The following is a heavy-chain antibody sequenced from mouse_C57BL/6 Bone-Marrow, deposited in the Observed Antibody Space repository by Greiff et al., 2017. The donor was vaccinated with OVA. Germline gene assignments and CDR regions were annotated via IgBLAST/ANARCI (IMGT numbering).Heavy chain of an antibody. CDR2: IYYSGTI. Sequence: EVQLVESGPGLVKPSQTVFLTCTVTGISITTGNYRWSWIRQFPGNKLEWIGYIYYSGTITYNPSLTSRTTITRDTPKNQFFLEMNSLTAEDTATYYCARELYYRYYYAMDYWGQGTSVTVSS. V-gene: IGHV3-5*01. CDR3: ARELYYRYYYAMDY. D-gene: IGHD2-14*01. CDR1: GISITTGNYR. J-gene: IGHJ4*01.